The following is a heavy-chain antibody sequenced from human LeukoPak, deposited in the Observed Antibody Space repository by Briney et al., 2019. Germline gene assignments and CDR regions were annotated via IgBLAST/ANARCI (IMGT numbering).Heavy chain of an antibody. CDR1: GFTFSSYA. Sequence: PGGSLRLSCAASGFTFSSYAMSWVRQAPGKGLEWVSAISGSGGSTYYADSVKGRFTISRDNSKNTLYLQMNSLRAEDTAVYYCANSLGYYGSSGYYPDYWGQGTLVTVSS. J-gene: IGHJ4*02. CDR2: ISGSGGST. CDR3: ANSLGYYGSSGYYPDY. V-gene: IGHV3-23*01. D-gene: IGHD3-22*01.